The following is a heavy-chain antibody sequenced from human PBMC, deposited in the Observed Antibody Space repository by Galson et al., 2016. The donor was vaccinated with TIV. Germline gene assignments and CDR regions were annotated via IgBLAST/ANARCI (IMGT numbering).Heavy chain of an antibody. J-gene: IGHJ4*02. V-gene: IGHV3-23*01. Sequence: SLRLSCAASGFTFYNYAMSWVRQAPGKGLEWVAVVTGRSASRNYADSVTGRFTISRDNSRRTVSLQMNSLRAEDRAVYYCARDFPPGYGSSFNDYWGQGTLVTVSS. D-gene: IGHD6-13*01. CDR1: GFTFYNYA. CDR2: VTGRSASR. CDR3: ARDFPPGYGSSFNDY.